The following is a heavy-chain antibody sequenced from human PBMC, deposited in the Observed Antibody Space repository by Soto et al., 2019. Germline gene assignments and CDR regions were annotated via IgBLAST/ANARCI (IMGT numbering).Heavy chain of an antibody. CDR2: ISGSGGST. CDR3: AKIGSSSWYMAFDYYYGMDV. J-gene: IGHJ6*02. D-gene: IGHD6-13*01. CDR1: GFTFSSYA. Sequence: EVQLLESGGGLVQPGGSLRLSCAASGFTFSSYAMSWVRQAPGKGLEWVSAISGSGGSTYYADSVKGRFTISRDNSKNTLYLQMNSLRAEDTAVYYCAKIGSSSWYMAFDYYYGMDVWGQGTTVTVS. V-gene: IGHV3-23*01.